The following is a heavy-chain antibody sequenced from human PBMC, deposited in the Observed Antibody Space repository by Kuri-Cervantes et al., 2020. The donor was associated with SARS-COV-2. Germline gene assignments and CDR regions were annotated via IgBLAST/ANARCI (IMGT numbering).Heavy chain of an antibody. CDR2: IKQDGSEK. CDR3: VRDGDHWNFDY. CDR1: GFTFSGHW. D-gene: IGHD1-1*01. J-gene: IGHJ4*02. V-gene: IGHV3-7*01. Sequence: GESLKISCAASGFTFSGHWIHWVRQAPGKGLEWVANIKQDGSEKYYVDSVKGRFTLSRDNAKDMLFLQMNSLRAEDTAVYYCVRDGDHWNFDYWGQGTLVTVSS.